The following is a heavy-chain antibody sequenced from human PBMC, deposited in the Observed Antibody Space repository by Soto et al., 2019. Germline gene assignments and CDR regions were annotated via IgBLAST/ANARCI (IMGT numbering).Heavy chain of an antibody. Sequence: QAQLVESGGGVVQPGGSLRLSCVASGFSLYSYVIHLVRQTPGKGLHWVAVISIDGTRTYYADFVKGRFTVSRDNCQNTKYLQMYGMTIEDTAIYYCLRDLGSSDLDHWGQGTLVTVSS. D-gene: IGHD6-13*01. CDR3: LRDLGSSDLDH. V-gene: IGHV3-30*01. CDR1: GFSLYSYV. CDR2: ISIDGTRT. J-gene: IGHJ4*02.